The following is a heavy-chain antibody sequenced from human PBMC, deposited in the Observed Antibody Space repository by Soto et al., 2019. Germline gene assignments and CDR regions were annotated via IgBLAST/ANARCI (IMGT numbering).Heavy chain of an antibody. CDR3: ASWGVWSGYYTGGTFDY. CDR2: IYYSGST. Sequence: QVQLQESGPGLVKPSQTLSLTCTVSGGSISSGGYYWSWIRQHPGKRLEWIGYIYYSGSTYYNPSLKSRVTISVDTSKNQFSLKLSSVTAADTAVYYCASWGVWSGYYTGGTFDYWGQGTLVTVSS. J-gene: IGHJ4*02. D-gene: IGHD3-3*01. V-gene: IGHV4-31*03. CDR1: GGSISSGGYY.